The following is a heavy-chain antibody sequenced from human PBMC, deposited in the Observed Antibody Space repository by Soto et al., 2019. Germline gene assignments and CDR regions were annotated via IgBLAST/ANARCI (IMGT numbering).Heavy chain of an antibody. CDR3: ARDLRFLEWTFDP. CDR2: ISAYNGNT. Sequence: RASLKVSCKASGYTFTSYGISWVRQAPGQGLEWMGWISAYNGNTNYAQKLQGRVTMTTDTSTSTAYMELRSLRSDDTAVYYCARDLRFLEWTFDPWGQGTLVTVSS. CDR1: GYTFTSYG. J-gene: IGHJ5*02. V-gene: IGHV1-18*01. D-gene: IGHD3-3*01.